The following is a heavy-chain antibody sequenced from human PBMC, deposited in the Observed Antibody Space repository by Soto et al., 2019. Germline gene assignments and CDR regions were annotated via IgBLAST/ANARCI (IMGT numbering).Heavy chain of an antibody. CDR1: GFTFSSYS. J-gene: IGHJ5*02. V-gene: IGHV3-21*01. CDR2: ISSSSSYI. CDR3: ARDDLKLRFWDPGNNWFDP. D-gene: IGHD3-3*01. Sequence: GGSLRLSCAASGFTFSSYSMNWVRQAPGKGLEWVSSISSSSSYIYYADSVKGRFTISRDNAKNSLYLQMNSLRAEDTAVYYCARDDLKLRFWDPGNNWFDPWGQGTLVTVSS.